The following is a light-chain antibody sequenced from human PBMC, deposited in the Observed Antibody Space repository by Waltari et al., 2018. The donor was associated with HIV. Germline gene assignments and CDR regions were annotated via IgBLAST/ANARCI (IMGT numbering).Light chain of an antibody. CDR2: DVS. CDR1: SSDIGTYNY. Sequence: QSALTQPASVSGSPGQSITISCTGTSSDIGTYNYVSWYQQHPGKAPKLMIYDVSNRPSGVSIRFSGSKSGNTSSLTSSGHQAEDEADYYCSSYTSTTTPVLFGAWTELTVL. J-gene: IGLJ2*01. V-gene: IGLV2-14*01. CDR3: SSYTSTTTPVL.